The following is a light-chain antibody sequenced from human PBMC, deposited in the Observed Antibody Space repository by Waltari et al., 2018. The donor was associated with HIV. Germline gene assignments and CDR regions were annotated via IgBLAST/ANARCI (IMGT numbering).Light chain of an antibody. J-gene: IGKJ1*01. V-gene: IGKV3-15*01. Sequence: EVLTTQTPAPPPASPGKETTLTRRTSQSISSNLAWYQQKPGQAPRLLIYGASTRAAGFPARFTGSGAGTEFTLTISNLQSEDFAIYYCQQFHNWPRTFGQGTKVEIK. CDR3: QQFHNWPRT. CDR1: QSISSN. CDR2: GAS.